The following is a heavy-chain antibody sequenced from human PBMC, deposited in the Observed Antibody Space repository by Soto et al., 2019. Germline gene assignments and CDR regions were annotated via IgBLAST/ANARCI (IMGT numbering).Heavy chain of an antibody. V-gene: IGHV3-7*01. CDR3: ARQRSREKSGYNHIDF. D-gene: IGHD3-22*01. CDR2: IKEDGSEK. Sequence: GGSLRLSCVASGFTFSQYWMSWVRQAPGKGLEWVANIKEDGSEKWYVDSVKGRFTISRDNAENALFLQMSSQRAEDTAVYYCARQRSREKSGYNHIDFWGQGALGTVSS. CDR1: GFTFSQYW. J-gene: IGHJ4*02.